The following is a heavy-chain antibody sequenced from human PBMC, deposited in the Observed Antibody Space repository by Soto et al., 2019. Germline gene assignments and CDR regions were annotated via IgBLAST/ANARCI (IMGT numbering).Heavy chain of an antibody. D-gene: IGHD3-22*01. Sequence: PGESLKISCKGSGYSFTSYWIGWVRQMPGKGLEWMGIIYPGDSDTRYSPSFQGQVTISADKSISPDYLQWSSLKASDTAMYYCARLYDDYDRSGDAFDIWGQGTMVTVSS. V-gene: IGHV5-51*01. CDR3: ARLYDDYDRSGDAFDI. J-gene: IGHJ3*02. CDR1: GYSFTSYW. CDR2: IYPGDSDT.